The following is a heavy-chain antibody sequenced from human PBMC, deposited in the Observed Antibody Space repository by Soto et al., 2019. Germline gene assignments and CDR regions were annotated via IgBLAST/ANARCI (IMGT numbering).Heavy chain of an antibody. CDR2: IITISGTA. CDR1: GGTFSSYA. V-gene: IGHV1-69*01. J-gene: IGHJ6*02. D-gene: IGHD2-2*01. Sequence: QVQLVQSGAEVKKPGSSVKVSCKASGGTFSSYAISWVRQAPGQGLEWMGGIITISGTANYAQKFQGRVTITADESSSTAYMELSSVRSEDTAVYYCARSQGSSTSLEIYYYYYYGMDVWGPGTTVTVSS. CDR3: ARSQGSSTSLEIYYYYYYGMDV.